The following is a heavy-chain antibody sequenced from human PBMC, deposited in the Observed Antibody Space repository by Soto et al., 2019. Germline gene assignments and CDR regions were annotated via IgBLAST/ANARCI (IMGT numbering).Heavy chain of an antibody. J-gene: IGHJ4*02. CDR2: ISSDGSNK. D-gene: IGHD4-17*01. CDR3: AKDRRMTTATSWYFDY. CDR1: GFTFIDYG. V-gene: IGHV3-30*18. Sequence: GGSLRLSCEASGFTFIDYGMHWGRQAPGKGLEWVAVISSDGSNKYYADSVRGRFTISRDNSKNTMYLQMNSLRTEDTAVYSCAKDRRMTTATSWYFDYWGQGTLVTVSS.